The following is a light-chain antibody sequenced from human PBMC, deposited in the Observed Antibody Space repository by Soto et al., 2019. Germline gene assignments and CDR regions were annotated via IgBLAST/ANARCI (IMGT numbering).Light chain of an antibody. V-gene: IGLV2-18*02. CDR3: TSYTTSIYV. CDR1: SSDVGSYNR. Sequence: QSVLTQPPSVSGSPGQSVAISCTGTSSDVGSYNRVSWYQQPPGTAPKLMLYEVSNRPSGVSDRFSGSKSGNTASLTISGLQAEDEADYYCTSYTTSIYVFGTGTKVTVL. J-gene: IGLJ1*01. CDR2: EVS.